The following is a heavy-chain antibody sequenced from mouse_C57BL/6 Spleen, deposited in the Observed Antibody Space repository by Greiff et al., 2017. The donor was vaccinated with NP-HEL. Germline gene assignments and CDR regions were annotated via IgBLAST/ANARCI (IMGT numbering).Heavy chain of an antibody. CDR3: ARVRLQGAMDY. D-gene: IGHD3-2*02. J-gene: IGHJ4*01. Sequence: EVHLVESGGGLVQPGGSLSLSCAASGFTFTDYYMSWVRQPPGKALEWLGFIRNKANGYTTEYSASVKGRFTISRDNSQSILYLQMNALRAEDSATYYCARVRLQGAMDYWGQGTSVTVSS. CDR2: IRNKANGYTT. V-gene: IGHV7-3*01. CDR1: GFTFTDYY.